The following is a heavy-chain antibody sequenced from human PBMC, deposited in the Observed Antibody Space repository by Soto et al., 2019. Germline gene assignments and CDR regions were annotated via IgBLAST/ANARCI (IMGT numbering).Heavy chain of an antibody. CDR1: GGSISSYY. J-gene: IGHJ6*03. CDR3: ARHGYCSGGSCYPRYYYYYMDV. Sequence: SETLSLTCTVSGGSISSYYWSWIRQPPGKGLEWIGYIYYSGSTNYNPSLKSRVTISVDTSKNQFSLKLSSVTAADTAVYYCARHGYCSGGSCYPRYYYYYMDVWGKGTKVTVSS. D-gene: IGHD2-15*01. CDR2: IYYSGST. V-gene: IGHV4-59*08.